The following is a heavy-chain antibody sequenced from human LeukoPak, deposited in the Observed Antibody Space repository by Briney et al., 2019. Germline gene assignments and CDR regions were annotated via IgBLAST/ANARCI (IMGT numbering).Heavy chain of an antibody. CDR2: IIPILGIA. CDR1: GGTFSSYA. CDR3: ARAQIAAARRFDY. J-gene: IGHJ4*02. D-gene: IGHD6-13*01. Sequence: SVKVSCKASGGTFSSYAISWVRQAPGPGLEWMGRIIPILGIANYAQKFQGRVTITADKSTGTAYMELSSLRSEDTAVYYCARAQIAAARRFDYWGQGTLVTVSS. V-gene: IGHV1-69*04.